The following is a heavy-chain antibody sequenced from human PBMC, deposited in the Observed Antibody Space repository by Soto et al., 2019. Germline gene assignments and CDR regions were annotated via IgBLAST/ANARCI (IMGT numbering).Heavy chain of an antibody. V-gene: IGHV4-61*01. Sequence: ETLSLTCTVSCGSVSSGIYYWTWIRQPPGKGLEWLGYFYSRGSAYYNPSLKSRLTISLDTSTNKFSLKLISVTAADAAVYYCAKLNITVASRGWFDTWAQGTLVTVS. CDR3: AKLNITVASRGWFDT. D-gene: IGHD3-10*01. CDR2: FYSRGSA. CDR1: CGSVSSGIYY. J-gene: IGHJ5*02.